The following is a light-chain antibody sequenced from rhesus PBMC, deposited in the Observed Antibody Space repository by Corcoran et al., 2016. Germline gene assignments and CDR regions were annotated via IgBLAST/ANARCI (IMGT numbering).Light chain of an antibody. V-gene: IGKV3-24*01. J-gene: IGKJ1*01. CDR2: RTS. Sequence: EIVLTQSPSSMAVSQGERVTISCTASSSVRSNYLHWYQQKPGFPPRLLVDRTSSLAFGVPARFSGSGSGTSDTLTISGVEAKDAASYYCPQGNDIPWTFGQGTKLEIK. CDR1: SSVRSN. CDR3: PQGNDIPWT.